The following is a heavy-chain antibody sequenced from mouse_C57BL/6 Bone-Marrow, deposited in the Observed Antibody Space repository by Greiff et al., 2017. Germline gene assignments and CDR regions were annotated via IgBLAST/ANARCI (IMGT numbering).Heavy chain of an antibody. J-gene: IGHJ1*03. V-gene: IGHV1-52*01. CDR1: GYTFTSYW. CDR2: IDPSDSET. Sequence: QVQLQQPGAELVRPGSSVKLSCKASGYTFTSYWMHWVKQRPIQGLEWIGNIDPSDSETHYNQKFKDKATLTVDKSSSTAYMQLSSLTSEDSAVXYCVRAGELGRAWYMEVWGTGTTVTVSS. D-gene: IGHD4-1*01. CDR3: VRAGELGRAWYMEV.